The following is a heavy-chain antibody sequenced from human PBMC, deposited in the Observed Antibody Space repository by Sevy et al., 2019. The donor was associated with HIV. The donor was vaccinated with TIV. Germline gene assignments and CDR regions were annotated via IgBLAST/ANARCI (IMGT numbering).Heavy chain of an antibody. J-gene: IGHJ4*01. Sequence: GGSLRLSCAASGFTFSSYWMHWVRQAPGKGLVWVSRVKSDGSSTRYADSVKGRFTISRDNAKNTLYLQMNSLRAEDTAVYYCARGGAAGTFDYWGQGTLVTVSS. CDR3: ARGGAAGTFDY. V-gene: IGHV3-74*01. D-gene: IGHD6-13*01. CDR2: VKSDGSST. CDR1: GFTFSSYW.